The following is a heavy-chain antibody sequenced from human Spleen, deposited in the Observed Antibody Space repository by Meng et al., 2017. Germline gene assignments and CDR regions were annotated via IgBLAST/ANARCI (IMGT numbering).Heavy chain of an antibody. J-gene: IGHJ5*02. Sequence: ESLKISCAASGFTFSNAWMTWVRQAPGKGLEWIGEINHSGSTNYNPSLKSRVTISVDTSKNQFSLKLSSVTAADTAVYYCARGISVAGTIRWFDPWGQGTLVTVSS. V-gene: IGHV4-34*01. CDR1: GFTFSNAW. CDR3: ARGISVAGTIRWFDP. D-gene: IGHD6-19*01. CDR2: INHSGST.